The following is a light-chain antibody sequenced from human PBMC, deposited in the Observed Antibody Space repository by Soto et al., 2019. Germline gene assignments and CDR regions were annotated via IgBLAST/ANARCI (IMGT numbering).Light chain of an antibody. Sequence: DIQMTQSPSTLSAXVGDRVTITCRASQRISTYLNWYQQKPGKAPTLLIYAASSLQSGVPSRFSGGGSGTDFTLTINTLQPEDFATYFCQQCYSSPRTFGQGTKVEIK. CDR3: QQCYSSPRT. J-gene: IGKJ1*01. CDR2: AAS. CDR1: QRISTY. V-gene: IGKV1-39*01.